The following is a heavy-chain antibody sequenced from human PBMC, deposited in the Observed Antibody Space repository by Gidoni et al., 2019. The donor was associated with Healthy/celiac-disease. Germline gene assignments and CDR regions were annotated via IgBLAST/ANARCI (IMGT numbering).Heavy chain of an antibody. CDR2: ISSSSSYI. CDR3: ARGRGSGTYYYYGMDV. CDR1: GFTFSSYS. D-gene: IGHD3-16*01. V-gene: IGHV3-21*01. J-gene: IGHJ6*02. Sequence: EVQLMESGGGLVKPGGSLRLSCAASGFTFSSYSMNWVRQAPGKGLEWVSSISSSSSYIYYADSVKGRFTISRDNAKNSLYLQMNSLRAEDTAVYYCARGRGSGTYYYYGMDVWGQGTTVTVSS.